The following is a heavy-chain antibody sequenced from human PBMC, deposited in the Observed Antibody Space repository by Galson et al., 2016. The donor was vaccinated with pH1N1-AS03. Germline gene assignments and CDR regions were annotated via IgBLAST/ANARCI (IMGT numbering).Heavy chain of an antibody. V-gene: IGHV5-51*03. D-gene: IGHD7-27*01. CDR2: MYPQDSDI. CDR3: ARPSPLGFPGRKGLYAFDF. CDR1: GYNFMIYW. Sequence: QSGAEVKKPGESLRISCKVYGYNFMIYWIGWVRQMRGKCLEWLGLMYPQDSDIRYSPSMPGQVTISDDKSISTAYLQWPSLAASDIAIYFCARPSPLGFPGRKGLYAFDFWGQGTKVTVSS. J-gene: IGHJ3*01.